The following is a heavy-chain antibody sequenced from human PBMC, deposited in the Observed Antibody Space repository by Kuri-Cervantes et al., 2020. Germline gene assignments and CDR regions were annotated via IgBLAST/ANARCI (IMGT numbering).Heavy chain of an antibody. V-gene: IGHV4-59*01. J-gene: IGHJ6*03. CDR2: IHYSGAT. CDR3: ARGGAWSSSWYYYYYYMDV. D-gene: IGHD6-13*01. Sequence: SETLSLTCTVSGGSISGYYWSWIRQPPGKGLEWIGYIHYSGATNYNPLYNPSLSSRVTISVDTSKSQFSLRLTSVSTADTAVYYCARGGAWSSSWYYYYYYMDVWGKGTTVTVSS. CDR1: GGSISGYY.